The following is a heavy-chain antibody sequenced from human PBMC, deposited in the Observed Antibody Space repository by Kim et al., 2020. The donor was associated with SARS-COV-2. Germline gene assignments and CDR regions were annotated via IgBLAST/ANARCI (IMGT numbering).Heavy chain of an antibody. CDR3: ARLPHDSSGYVDC. J-gene: IGHJ4*02. CDR2: VYHSGST. D-gene: IGHD3-22*01. Sequence: SETLSLSCTVSGGSIGNSFNYWGWIRQRPGKGLEWIGSVYHSGSTYDSPSLKSRVTVSVDTSKNQFSLKVTSVTAADTAVYFCARLPHDSSGYVDCWGQGILVTVSS. CDR1: GGSIGNSFNY. V-gene: IGHV4-39*01.